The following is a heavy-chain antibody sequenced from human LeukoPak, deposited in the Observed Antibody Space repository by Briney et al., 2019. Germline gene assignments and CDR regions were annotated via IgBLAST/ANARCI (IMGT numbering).Heavy chain of an antibody. CDR2: ISWNSGSI. CDR3: AKGGSGYYPLFDY. Sequence: GGSLRLSCAASGFTFDDYAMHWVRQAPGKGLEWVSGISWNSGSIGYADSVKGRFTISRDNAKNSLYLQMSRLRAEDTAVYYCAKGGSGYYPLFDYWGQGTLVTVSS. CDR1: GFTFDDYA. V-gene: IGHV3-9*01. J-gene: IGHJ4*02. D-gene: IGHD3-22*01.